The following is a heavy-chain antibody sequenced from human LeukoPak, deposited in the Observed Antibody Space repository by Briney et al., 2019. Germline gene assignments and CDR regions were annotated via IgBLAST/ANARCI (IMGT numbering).Heavy chain of an antibody. D-gene: IGHD6-19*01. Sequence: GGSLRLSCAASGFTFSSYSMNWVRQAPGKGLEWVSSISSSSSYIYYADSVKGRFTISRDNAKNSLYLQMNGLRAEDTAVYYCARVEGSGWYIGYWGQGTLVTVSS. J-gene: IGHJ4*02. CDR1: GFTFSSYS. CDR2: ISSSSSYI. CDR3: ARVEGSGWYIGY. V-gene: IGHV3-21*01.